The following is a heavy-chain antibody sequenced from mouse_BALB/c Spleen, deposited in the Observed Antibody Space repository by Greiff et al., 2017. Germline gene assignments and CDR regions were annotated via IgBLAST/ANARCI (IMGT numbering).Heavy chain of an antibody. CDR1: GYSFTGYF. Sequence: VQLKESGPELVKPGASMKISCKASGYSFTGYFMNWVKQSHGKSLEWIGRINPYNGDTFYNQKFKGKATLTVDKSSSTAHMELLSLTSEDSAVYYCGKGLLRSYAMDYWGQGTSVTVSS. CDR2: INPYNGDT. CDR3: GKGLLRSYAMDY. V-gene: IGHV1-37*01. D-gene: IGHD1-1*01. J-gene: IGHJ4*01.